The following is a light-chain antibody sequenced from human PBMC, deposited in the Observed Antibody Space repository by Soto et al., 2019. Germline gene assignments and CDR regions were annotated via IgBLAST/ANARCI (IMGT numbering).Light chain of an antibody. CDR1: SSDVGDYNY. Sequence: QSVLTQPPSASGSPGQSVTISCTGTSSDVGDYNYVSWYQHHPGKAPKLMIYEVSKRPSGVPDRFSGSKSGNTASLTVSGLQADDEVDYYCSSYEGSNNFLVFGGGTKLTVL. V-gene: IGLV2-8*01. J-gene: IGLJ2*01. CDR3: SSYEGSNNFLV. CDR2: EVS.